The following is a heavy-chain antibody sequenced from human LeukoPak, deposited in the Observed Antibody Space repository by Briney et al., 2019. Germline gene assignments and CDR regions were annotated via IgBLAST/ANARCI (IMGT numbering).Heavy chain of an antibody. CDR2: ISYDGSNK. D-gene: IGHD4-17*01. CDR1: GFTFSSYG. CDR3: TSTVTTQYFDY. V-gene: IGHV3-30*03. J-gene: IGHJ4*02. Sequence: GGSLRLSCAASGFTFSSYGMNWVRQAPGKGLEWVAVISYDGSNKYYADSVKGRFTISRDNSKNTLYLQMNSLKTEDTAVYYCTSTVTTQYFDYWGQGTLVTVSS.